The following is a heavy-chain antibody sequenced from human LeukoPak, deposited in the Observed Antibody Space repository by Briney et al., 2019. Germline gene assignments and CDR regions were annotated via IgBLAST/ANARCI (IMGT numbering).Heavy chain of an antibody. J-gene: IGHJ4*02. CDR1: GVSISSTEW. CDR3: GKTDIWFNPIDY. Sequence: SGTLSLTCAVSGVSISSTEWWIWVRQSPGQGLEWIGEIHRDGRTRYSPSLTSRVSMSIDYSKNQFSLKLNSVTAADTAIYYCGKTDIWFNPIDYWGPGSLVIVSS. V-gene: IGHV4-4*02. D-gene: IGHD3-9*01. CDR2: IHRDGRT.